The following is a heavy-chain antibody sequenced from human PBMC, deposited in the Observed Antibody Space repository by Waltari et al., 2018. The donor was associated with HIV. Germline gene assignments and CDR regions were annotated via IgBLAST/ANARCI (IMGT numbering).Heavy chain of an antibody. J-gene: IGHJ4*02. CDR3: AGGVAGITDFDY. CDR2: IKHSGST. D-gene: IGHD1-20*01. V-gene: IGHV4-34*01. CDR1: GGSFSGHY. Sequence: QVQLHQGGAGQLTPSDTLSLTRGVYGGSFSGHYWSWIRQPPGKGLAGIGEIKHSGSTHYNPSLKSRVTISVDTSKNQFSLKLSSVTAADTAVYYCAGGVAGITDFDYWGQGTLVTVSS.